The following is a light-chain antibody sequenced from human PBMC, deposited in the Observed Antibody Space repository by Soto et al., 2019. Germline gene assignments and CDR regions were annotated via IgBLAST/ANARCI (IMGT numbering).Light chain of an antibody. CDR1: QTINTL. Sequence: DIPMTQSPSTLSASVGDRVIITCRASQTINTLLAWYQQKPGKAPQLLIYKPSSLQSGVPSRFSGSGSGTEFTLTIRSLQPDDFATYYCQQYNTYPLTFGGGNKVEIK. CDR2: KPS. V-gene: IGKV1-5*03. J-gene: IGKJ4*01. CDR3: QQYNTYPLT.